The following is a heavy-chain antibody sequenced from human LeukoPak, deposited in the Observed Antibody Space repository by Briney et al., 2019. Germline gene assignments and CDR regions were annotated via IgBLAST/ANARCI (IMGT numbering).Heavy chain of an antibody. CDR2: IYSGGST. J-gene: IGHJ4*02. CDR1: GFTVSSNY. CDR3: ARDLGGDY. V-gene: IGHV3-53*01. Sequence: PGGSLRLSCVDSGFTVSSNYMSWVHQAPGKGLEWVSVIYSGGSTYYADSVKGRFTISRDNSKNTLYLQMNSLRAEDTAVYYCARDLGGDYWGQGTLVTVSS. D-gene: IGHD3-16*01.